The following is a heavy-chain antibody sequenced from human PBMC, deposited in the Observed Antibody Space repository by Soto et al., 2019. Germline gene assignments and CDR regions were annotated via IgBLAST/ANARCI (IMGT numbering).Heavy chain of an antibody. CDR2: IRSQGDGGKA. Sequence: QLVESGGGFVKPGMSLRLTCAASGFTFSDAWMTWVRQAPGKGLERVGLIRSQGDGGKADYAPPVRCRFTISRDDAQNMVYLHMDNLQAEDTAVYYCITAPLRWGRGTLVTVSS. V-gene: IGHV3-15*01. CDR1: GFTFSDAW. CDR3: ITAPLR. J-gene: IGHJ4*02.